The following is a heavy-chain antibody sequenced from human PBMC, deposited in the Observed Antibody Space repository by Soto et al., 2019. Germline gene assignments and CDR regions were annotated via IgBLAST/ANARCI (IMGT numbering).Heavy chain of an antibody. CDR1: GYTFTSYA. CDR3: ARGRNGVVPAADNWFDP. D-gene: IGHD2-2*01. Sequence: ASVKVSCKASGYTFTSYAMHWVRQAPGQRLEWMGWINAGNGNTKYSQKFQGRVTITRDTSASTAYMELSSLRSEDTAVYYCARGRNGVVPAADNWFDPWGQGTLVTVSS. J-gene: IGHJ5*02. CDR2: INAGNGNT. V-gene: IGHV1-3*01.